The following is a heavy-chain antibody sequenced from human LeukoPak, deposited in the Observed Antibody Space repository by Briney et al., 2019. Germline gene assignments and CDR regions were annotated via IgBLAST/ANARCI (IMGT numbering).Heavy chain of an antibody. J-gene: IGHJ5*01. Sequence: SETLSLTCAVYGGSFSGYYWSWIRQPPGKGLEGIGEINHSGSTNYNPSLKSRVTISIDTSKNQFSLKLSSVTAADTAVYYCARGRGLYNWNYYWFDSWGQGTLVTVSS. D-gene: IGHD1-7*01. CDR1: GGSFSGYY. CDR2: INHSGST. V-gene: IGHV4-34*01. CDR3: ARGRGLYNWNYYWFDS.